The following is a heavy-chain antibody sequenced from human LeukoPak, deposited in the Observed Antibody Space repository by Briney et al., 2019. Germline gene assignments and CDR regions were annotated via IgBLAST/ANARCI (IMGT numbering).Heavy chain of an antibody. V-gene: IGHV1-18*01. CDR3: AKEGFMVGSFDY. D-gene: IGHD1-26*01. Sequence: ASVKVSCKASGYTFTSYGISWVRQAPGQGLEWMGWISAYNGNTNYAQKLQGRVTMTTDTSTSTAYMELRSLRAEDTAVYYCAKEGFMVGSFDYWGQGTLVTVSS. CDR1: GYTFTSYG. CDR2: ISAYNGNT. J-gene: IGHJ4*02.